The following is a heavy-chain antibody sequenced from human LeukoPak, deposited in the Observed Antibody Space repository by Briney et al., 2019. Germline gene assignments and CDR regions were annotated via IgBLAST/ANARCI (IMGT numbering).Heavy chain of an antibody. D-gene: IGHD3-16*02. CDR2: ISAYNGNT. Sequence: ASVKVSCKASGCTFTSYGISWVRQAPGQGLEWMGWISAYNGNTNYAQKLQGRVTMTTDTSTGTAYMELRSLRSDDTAVYYCARNIMITFGGVIVIGWFDPWGQGTLVTVSS. J-gene: IGHJ5*02. V-gene: IGHV1-18*01. CDR3: ARNIMITFGGVIVIGWFDP. CDR1: GCTFTSYG.